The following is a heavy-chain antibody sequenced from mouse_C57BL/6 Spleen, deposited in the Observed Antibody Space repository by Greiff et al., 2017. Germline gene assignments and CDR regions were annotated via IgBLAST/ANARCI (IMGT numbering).Heavy chain of an antibody. J-gene: IGHJ2*01. D-gene: IGHD2-5*01. Sequence: QVQLKESGPELVKPGASVKISCKASGYAFSSSWMNWVKQRPGKGLEWIGRIYPGDGDTNYNGKFKGKATLTADKSSSTAYMQLSSLTSEDSAVYFCARSGPYYSNYGCYFDYWGQGTTLTVSS. CDR3: ARSGPYYSNYGCYFDY. CDR1: GYAFSSSW. CDR2: IYPGDGDT. V-gene: IGHV1-82*01.